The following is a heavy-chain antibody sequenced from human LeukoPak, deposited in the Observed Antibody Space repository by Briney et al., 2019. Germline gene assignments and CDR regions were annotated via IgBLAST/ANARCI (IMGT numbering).Heavy chain of an antibody. V-gene: IGHV1-69*04. D-gene: IGHD3-22*01. J-gene: IGHJ5*02. CDR2: IIPIFGIA. CDR3: ARAPLNYYDSSGYYDNWFDP. CDR1: GGTFSSYA. Sequence: SVKVSCKASGGTFSSYAISWVRQAPAQGLEWMGRIIPIFGIANYAQKFQGRVTITADKSTSTAYMELSSLRSEDTAVYYCARAPLNYYDSSGYYDNWFDPWGQGTLVTVSS.